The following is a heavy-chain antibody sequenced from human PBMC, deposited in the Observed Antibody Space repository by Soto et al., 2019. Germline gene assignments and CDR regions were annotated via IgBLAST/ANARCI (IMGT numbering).Heavy chain of an antibody. CDR2: ISSSGSTI. V-gene: IGHV3-11*01. D-gene: IGHD2-15*01. Sequence: PGGSLRLSCAASGFTFSDYYMSWIRQAPGRGLEWVSYISSSGSTIYYADSVKGRFTISRDNAKNSLYLQVNSLRAEDTAVYYCARDLKVVVVAAPPSGAFDIRGQGTMVTVSS. CDR1: GFTFSDYY. CDR3: ARDLKVVVVAAPPSGAFDI. J-gene: IGHJ3*02.